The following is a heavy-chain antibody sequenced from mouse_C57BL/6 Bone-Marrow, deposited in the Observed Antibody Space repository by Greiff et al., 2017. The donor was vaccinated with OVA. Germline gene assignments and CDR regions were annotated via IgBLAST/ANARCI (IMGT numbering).Heavy chain of an antibody. CDR3: ARGANYYGSRRGYWYFDV. D-gene: IGHD1-1*01. CDR2: INPSNGGT. J-gene: IGHJ1*03. V-gene: IGHV1-53*01. CDR1: GYTFTSYW. Sequence: QVQLKQPGTELVKPGASVKLSCKASGYTFTSYWMHWVKQRPGQGLEWIGNINPSNGGTNYNEKFKSKATLTVDKSSSTAYMQLSSLTSEDSAVYYCARGANYYGSRRGYWYFDVWGTGTTVTVSS.